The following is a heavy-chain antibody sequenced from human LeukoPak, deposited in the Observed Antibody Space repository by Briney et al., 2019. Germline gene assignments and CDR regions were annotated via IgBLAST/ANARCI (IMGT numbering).Heavy chain of an antibody. Sequence: GGSLRLSCAASGFTFSIYWMSWVRQAPGKGLEWVANIKQDGSEKYYVDSVKGRFTISRDNAKNSLYLQMNSLRAEDTAVYYCARDLFVEGGRPSWGQGTLVTVSS. CDR2: IKQDGSEK. CDR3: ARDLFVEGGRPS. V-gene: IGHV3-7*01. J-gene: IGHJ4*02. CDR1: GFTFSIYW. D-gene: IGHD1-26*01.